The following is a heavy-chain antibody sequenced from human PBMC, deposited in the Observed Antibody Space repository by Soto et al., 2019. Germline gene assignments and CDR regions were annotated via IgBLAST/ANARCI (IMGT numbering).Heavy chain of an antibody. Sequence: TVSGGSISSGGYYWSWIRQHPGKGLEWIGYIYYSGSTYYNPSLKSRVTISVDTSKNQFSLKLSSVTAADTAVYYCARESRGYSYYYYGMDVWGQATTVTVSS. D-gene: IGHD5-18*01. V-gene: IGHV4-31*02. J-gene: IGHJ6*02. CDR3: ARESRGYSYYYYGMDV. CDR2: IYYSGST. CDR1: GGSISSGGYY.